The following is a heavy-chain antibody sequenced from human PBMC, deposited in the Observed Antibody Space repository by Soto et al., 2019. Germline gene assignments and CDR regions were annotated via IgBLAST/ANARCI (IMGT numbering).Heavy chain of an antibody. V-gene: IGHV3-30-3*01. CDR2: ISYDGSNK. Sequence: QVQLVESGGGVVQPGRSLRLSCAASGFTFSSYAMHWVRQAPGKGLEWVAVISYDGSNKYYADSVKGRFTISRDNSKNTLYLQMNSLRPGDTAVYYCARAVLVPAASVSYYGMDVWGQGTTVTASS. J-gene: IGHJ6*02. CDR3: ARAVLVPAASVSYYGMDV. CDR1: GFTFSSYA. D-gene: IGHD2-2*01.